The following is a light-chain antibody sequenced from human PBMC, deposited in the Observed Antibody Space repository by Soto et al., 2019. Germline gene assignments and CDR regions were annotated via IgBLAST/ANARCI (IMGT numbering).Light chain of an antibody. Sequence: QSVLTQPASVSGSPGQSITISCTGTSSDVGTYNRVSWYQQHPGKAPRLMIYDVSNRPSWVSNRFSGSKSSNTASLTISGLQAEDEANYYCSSQADRSTLIFGGGTKLTVL. CDR1: SSDVGTYNR. V-gene: IGLV2-14*03. J-gene: IGLJ2*01. CDR3: SSQADRSTLI. CDR2: DVS.